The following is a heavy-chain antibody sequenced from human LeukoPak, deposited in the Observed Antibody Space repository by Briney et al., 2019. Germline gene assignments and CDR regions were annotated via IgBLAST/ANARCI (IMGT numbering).Heavy chain of an antibody. Sequence: SETLSLTCAVSGYAISSGYYWGWIRQPPGKGLEWIGSIYHSGSTYYNPSLKSRVTISVDTSKNQFSLKLSSETAADTAVYYCASTTTDVDYWGQGTLVTVSS. J-gene: IGHJ4*02. D-gene: IGHD4-17*01. CDR2: IYHSGST. CDR1: GYAISSGYY. CDR3: ASTTTDVDY. V-gene: IGHV4-38-2*01.